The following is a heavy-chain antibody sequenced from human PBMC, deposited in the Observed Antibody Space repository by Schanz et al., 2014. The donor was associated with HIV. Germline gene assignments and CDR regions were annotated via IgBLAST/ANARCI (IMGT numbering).Heavy chain of an antibody. CDR3: ASHGEGITMIVVVNGGYYGMDV. J-gene: IGHJ6*02. CDR1: GGSISSGYYY. Sequence: QVQLQESGPGLVKPSQTLSLTCTVSGGSISSGYYYWNWIRQHPGKGLEWIGYIYYSGSTYKNPSLKSRVNISVDTAKNQFSLQLSAVTAADTAVYYCASHGEGITMIVVVNGGYYGMDVWGQGTLVTVSS. D-gene: IGHD3-22*01. V-gene: IGHV4-31*03. CDR2: IYYSGST.